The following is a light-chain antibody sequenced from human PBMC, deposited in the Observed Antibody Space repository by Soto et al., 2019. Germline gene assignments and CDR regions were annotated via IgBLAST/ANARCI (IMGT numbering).Light chain of an antibody. Sequence: QSALTQPASVSGSPGQSITISCTGTISDVGGYKYVSWYQQHPGKVPKLMIYDVSHRPSGVSSRFSGSKSGNTASHTISGLQAEDEADYFCSSYTSSNNLVFGGGTKLTVL. J-gene: IGLJ3*02. V-gene: IGLV2-14*01. CDR3: SSYTSSNNLV. CDR2: DVS. CDR1: ISDVGGYKY.